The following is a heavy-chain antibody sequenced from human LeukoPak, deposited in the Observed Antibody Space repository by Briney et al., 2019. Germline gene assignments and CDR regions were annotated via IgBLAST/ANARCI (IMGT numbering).Heavy chain of an antibody. Sequence: GGSLRLSCAASGFTFNIYGMSWVRQAPGKGLEWVSGLSGSGGSTYYADSVKGRFTISRDNSKDTLYLQMNSLRAEDTAVYYCAIIAVALSLDYWGQGTLVTVSS. D-gene: IGHD6-19*01. CDR3: AIIAVALSLDY. CDR1: GFTFNIYG. J-gene: IGHJ4*02. V-gene: IGHV3-23*01. CDR2: LSGSGGST.